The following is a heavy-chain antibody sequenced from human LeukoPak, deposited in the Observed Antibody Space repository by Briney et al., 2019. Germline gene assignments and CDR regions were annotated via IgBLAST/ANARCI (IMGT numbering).Heavy chain of an antibody. Sequence: ASVKVSCKASGYSFSDYAMHWVRQAPGQRFEWMGWIDAGNGDTRYSQKFQGRVTMTTDTSTSTAYMELRSLRSDDTAVYYCARAYSSSLYGMDVWGQGTTVTVSS. J-gene: IGHJ6*02. CDR1: GYSFSDYA. CDR2: IDAGNGDT. D-gene: IGHD6-13*01. CDR3: ARAYSSSLYGMDV. V-gene: IGHV1-3*01.